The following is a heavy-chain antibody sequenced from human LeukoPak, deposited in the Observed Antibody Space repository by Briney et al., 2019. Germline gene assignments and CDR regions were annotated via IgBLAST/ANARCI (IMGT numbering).Heavy chain of an antibody. CDR1: GYTFTSYD. V-gene: IGHV1-8*01. CDR3: ARDPISSRGDY. CDR2: MNPNSGNT. D-gene: IGHD6-13*01. J-gene: IGHJ4*02. Sequence: ASVKVSCKASGYTFTSYDINWLRQASGQGLEWMGWMNPNSGNTGYAQKFQGRFTMTWDTSISTAYMELSSLRSEDTAVYYCARDPISSRGDYWGQGTLVTVSS.